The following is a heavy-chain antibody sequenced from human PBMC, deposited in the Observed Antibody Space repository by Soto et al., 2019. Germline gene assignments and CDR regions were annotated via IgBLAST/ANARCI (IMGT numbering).Heavy chain of an antibody. V-gene: IGHV3-33*01. CDR3: ARAYGDWRYFDY. J-gene: IGHJ4*02. D-gene: IGHD3-10*01. CDR2: IWYDGSNK. Sequence: LRLSCAASGFTFSSYGMHWVRQAPGKGPEWLAVIWYDGSNKYYADSVKGRFTISRDNSKNTLYMQMNSLRAEDTAVYYCARAYGDWRYFDYWGQGTLVTVSS. CDR1: GFTFSSYG.